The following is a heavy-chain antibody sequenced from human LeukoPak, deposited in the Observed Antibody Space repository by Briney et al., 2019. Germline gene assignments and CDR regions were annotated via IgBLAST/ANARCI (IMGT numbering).Heavy chain of an antibody. Sequence: GGSLRLSCAASGFTFSSYWMHWVRQAPGKGLVWVSRINSDGSSTSYADSVKGRFTISRDNAKNTLYLQMNSLRAEDTAVYYYARDPSRIAVAGTTLRFGFDPWGQGTLVTVSS. J-gene: IGHJ5*02. D-gene: IGHD6-19*01. CDR2: INSDGSST. CDR3: ARDPSRIAVAGTTLRFGFDP. V-gene: IGHV3-74*01. CDR1: GFTFSSYW.